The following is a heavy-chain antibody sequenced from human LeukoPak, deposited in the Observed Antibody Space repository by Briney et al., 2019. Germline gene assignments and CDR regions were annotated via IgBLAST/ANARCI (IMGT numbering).Heavy chain of an antibody. CDR3: ARVSESGNSDY. Sequence: PGRSLRLSCAASGFSFTSYGMHWVRQAPGKGLEWVAVIWYDGTNKPYADSVKGRYTISRDTSNNMLYLQMNSLRAEDTAVYYCARVSESGNSDYWGQGTLVTVSS. D-gene: IGHD4-23*01. CDR2: IWYDGTNK. V-gene: IGHV3-33*01. CDR1: GFSFTSYG. J-gene: IGHJ4*02.